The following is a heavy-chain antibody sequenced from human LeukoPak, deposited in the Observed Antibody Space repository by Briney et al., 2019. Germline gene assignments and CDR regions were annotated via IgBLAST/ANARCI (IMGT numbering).Heavy chain of an antibody. CDR2: IYYTGST. Sequence: SETLSLTCTVSGGSISNYYWSWIRQPPGKGLEWIGYIYYTGSTNYNPSLTSRVNISVDTPKNQFSLNLTSVTAADTAVYYCARWGSIAVARFDYWGQGTLVTVSS. D-gene: IGHD6-6*01. CDR1: GGSISNYY. J-gene: IGHJ4*02. V-gene: IGHV4-59*01. CDR3: ARWGSIAVARFDY.